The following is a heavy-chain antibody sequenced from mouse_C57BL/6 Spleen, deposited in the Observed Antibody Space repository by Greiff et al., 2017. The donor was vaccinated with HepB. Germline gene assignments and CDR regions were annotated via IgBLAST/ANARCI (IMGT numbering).Heavy chain of an antibody. CDR1: GFNIKDYY. J-gene: IGHJ4*01. CDR3: TTLVVAPYYAMDY. V-gene: IGHV14-1*01. Sequence: VQLQQSGAELVRPGASVKLSCTASGFNIKDYYMHWVKQRPEQGLEWIGRIDPEDGDTEYAPKFQGKATMTADTSSNTAYLQLSSLTSEDTAVYYCTTLVVAPYYAMDYWGQGTSVTVSS. CDR2: IDPEDGDT. D-gene: IGHD1-1*01.